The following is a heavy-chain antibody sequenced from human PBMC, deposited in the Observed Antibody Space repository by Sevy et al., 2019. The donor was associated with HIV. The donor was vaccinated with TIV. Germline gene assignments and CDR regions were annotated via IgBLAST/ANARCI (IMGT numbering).Heavy chain of an antibody. D-gene: IGHD2-15*01. CDR3: ARVTAYCSGGSCYSTMGAAV. CDR1: GFTFSSYS. CDR2: ISGSSNYI. V-gene: IGHV3-21*01. J-gene: IGHJ6*02. Sequence: GGSLRLSCAASGFTFSSYSMIWVRQAPRKGLEWVSSISGSSNYIYYPDSVKGRFTISRDNAKNSLYLQMNSLRAEDTAVYYCARVTAYCSGGSCYSTMGAAVWGQGTTVTISS.